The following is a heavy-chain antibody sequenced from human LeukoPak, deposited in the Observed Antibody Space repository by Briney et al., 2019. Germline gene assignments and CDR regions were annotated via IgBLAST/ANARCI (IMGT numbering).Heavy chain of an antibody. J-gene: IGHJ3*02. V-gene: IGHV3-7*01. CDR1: GFTFSSYG. Sequence: PGGSLRLPCAASGFTFSSYGMSWVRQAPGKGLEWVANIKQDVNEKYYVDSVKGRFTISRDNSKNTLYLQMNSLRAEDTAVYYCAKGVADSSGWCAFDIWGQGTMVTVSS. D-gene: IGHD6-19*01. CDR3: AKGVADSSGWCAFDI. CDR2: IKQDVNEK.